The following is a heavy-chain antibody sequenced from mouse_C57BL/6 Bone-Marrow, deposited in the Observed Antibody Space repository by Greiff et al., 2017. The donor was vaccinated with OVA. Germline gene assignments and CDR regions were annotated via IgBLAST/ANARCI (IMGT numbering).Heavy chain of an antibody. CDR3: ARLDAMDY. CDR1: GFTFSDFY. J-gene: IGHJ4*01. V-gene: IGHV5-12*01. Sequence: EVKLEESGGGLVQPGGSLKLSCAASGFTFSDFYMYWIRQTPEKRLEWVAYISNGGGSTYYPDTVKGRFTISRDNAKNTPYLQMSSLKSEDTAMYYCARLDAMDYWGQGTSVTVSS. CDR2: ISNGGGST.